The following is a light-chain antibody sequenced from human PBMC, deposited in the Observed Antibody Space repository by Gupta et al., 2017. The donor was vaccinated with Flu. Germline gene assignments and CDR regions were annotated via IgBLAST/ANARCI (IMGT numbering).Light chain of an antibody. CDR3: QQRSNWPPIT. V-gene: IGKV3-11*01. CDR1: QSVSSY. CDR2: DAS. Sequence: ATLSLSPGERATRSCRASQSVSSYLAWYQQKPGQAPRLLIYDASNRATGIPARFSGSGSGTDFTLTISSLEPEDFAVYYCQQRSNWPPITFGQGTRLEIK. J-gene: IGKJ5*01.